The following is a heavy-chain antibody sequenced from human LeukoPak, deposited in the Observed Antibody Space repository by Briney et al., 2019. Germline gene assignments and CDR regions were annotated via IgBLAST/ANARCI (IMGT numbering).Heavy chain of an antibody. D-gene: IGHD4-11*01. V-gene: IGHV3-23*01. Sequence: GGSLRLSCAASGFTFSSYAMSWVRQAPGKGLEWISAISGSGGSTYYADSVKGRFTISRDNSKNTLYLQMNSLRAEDTAVYYCAKKDSLTVTSIFDYWGQGTLVTVSS. CDR2: ISGSGGST. CDR3: AKKDSLTVTSIFDY. J-gene: IGHJ4*02. CDR1: GFTFSSYA.